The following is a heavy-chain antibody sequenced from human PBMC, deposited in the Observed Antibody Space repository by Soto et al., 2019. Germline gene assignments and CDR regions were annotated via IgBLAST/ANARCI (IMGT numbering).Heavy chain of an antibody. J-gene: IGHJ5*02. Sequence: SQTPSLTCAISGDSVSSNSAAWNWIRQSPSRGLEWLGRTYYRSKWYNDYAVSVKSRITINPDISKNQFSLQLNSVTPEDTAVYYCAVESDPQWGGWFDPWGQGTLVTVSS. CDR3: AVESDPQWGGWFDP. V-gene: IGHV6-1*01. CDR2: TYYRSKWYN. CDR1: GDSVSSNSAA. D-gene: IGHD1-26*01.